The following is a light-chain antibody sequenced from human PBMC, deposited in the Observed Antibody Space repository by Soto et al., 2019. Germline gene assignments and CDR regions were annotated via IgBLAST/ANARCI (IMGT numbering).Light chain of an antibody. V-gene: IGKV3-15*01. Sequence: EIVMTQSPATLSASPGERATLSCRASQSVRGNLAWYQQKPGQAPRLLIYGASTRATGIPARFSGSGSGTEFTLSIGSLQSEDFAVYYCQQYNNWPPTFGQGTKVDIK. J-gene: IGKJ1*01. CDR3: QQYNNWPPT. CDR2: GAS. CDR1: QSVRGN.